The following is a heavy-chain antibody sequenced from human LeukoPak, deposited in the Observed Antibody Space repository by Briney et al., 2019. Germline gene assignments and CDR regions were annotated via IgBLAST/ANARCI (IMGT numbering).Heavy chain of an antibody. Sequence: PGRSLRLSCAASGFTFSSYAMRWVRQAPGKGLEWVAVISYDGSNKYYADSVKGRFTISRDNSKNTLYLQMNSLRAEDTAVYYCARDSPPPHHAFIPPVRGMDVWGQGTTVTVSS. D-gene: IGHD1-14*01. CDR3: ARDSPPPHHAFIPPVRGMDV. CDR1: GFTFSSYA. V-gene: IGHV3-30-3*01. J-gene: IGHJ6*02. CDR2: ISYDGSNK.